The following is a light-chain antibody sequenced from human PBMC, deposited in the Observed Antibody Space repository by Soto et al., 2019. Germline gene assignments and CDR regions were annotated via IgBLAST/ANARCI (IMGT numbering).Light chain of an antibody. Sequence: DVQMTHSPSTLSASVGDRVTITCRASQSISSWLAWYQQKPGKAPKLLIYDASSLESGVPSRFSGSGSGTEFTLTISSLQPDDFATYYCQQYNSYRLTFGGGTKV. CDR2: DAS. V-gene: IGKV1-5*01. CDR1: QSISSW. J-gene: IGKJ4*01. CDR3: QQYNSYRLT.